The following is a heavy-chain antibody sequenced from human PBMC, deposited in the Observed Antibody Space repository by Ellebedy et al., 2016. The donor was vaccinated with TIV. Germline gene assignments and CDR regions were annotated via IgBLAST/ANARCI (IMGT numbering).Heavy chain of an antibody. CDR3: ARRGSYGDYAVQVNSWFDT. Sequence: GESLKISCVASGFSFRSYWMSWVRQAPGKGLEWVANIYQDGSDQYYADSVKGRFTISRDNANKSLFLQMNRLRVDDTAVYYCARRGSYGDYAVQVNSWFDTWGQGTLVSVSS. CDR2: IYQDGSDQ. V-gene: IGHV3-7*01. D-gene: IGHD4-17*01. J-gene: IGHJ5*02. CDR1: GFSFRSYW.